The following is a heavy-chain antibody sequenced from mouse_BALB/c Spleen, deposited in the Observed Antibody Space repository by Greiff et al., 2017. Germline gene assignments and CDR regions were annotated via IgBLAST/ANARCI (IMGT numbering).Heavy chain of an antibody. CDR3: ASYGTHFDY. Sequence: VQLQQSGAELVRPGVLVKLSCKASGFNIKDYYMHWVKQRPEQGLEWIGWIDPENGNTIYDPKFQGKASITADTSSNTAYLQLSSLTSEDTAVYYCASYGTHFDYWGQGTTLTVSS. CDR2: IDPENGNT. D-gene: IGHD2-1*01. J-gene: IGHJ2*01. CDR1: GFNIKDYY. V-gene: IGHV14-1*02.